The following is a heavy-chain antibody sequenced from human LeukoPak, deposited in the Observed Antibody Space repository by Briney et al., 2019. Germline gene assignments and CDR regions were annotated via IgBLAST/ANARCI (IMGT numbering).Heavy chain of an antibody. CDR1: GGSISSGSYY. CDR2: IFYSGST. Sequence: PSETLSLTCTVSGGSISSGSYYWGWIRQPPGKGLEWIGSIFYSGSTYYNPSLKSRVTISVDTSKNQFSLKLSSVTAADTAVYYCARHGDTAMVTGPGGYWFDPWGQGTLVTVSS. CDR3: ARHGDTAMVTGPGGYWFDP. D-gene: IGHD5-18*01. J-gene: IGHJ5*02. V-gene: IGHV4-39*01.